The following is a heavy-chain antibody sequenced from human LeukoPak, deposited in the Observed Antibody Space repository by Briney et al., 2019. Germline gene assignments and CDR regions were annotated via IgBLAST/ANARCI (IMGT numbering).Heavy chain of an antibody. J-gene: IGHJ6*02. CDR2: INHNGNVN. Sequence: GGSLRLSCAASGFTISIYGMNWARQAPGKGLEWVASINHNGNVNYYVDSVKGRFTISRDNAKNSLYLQMSNLRAEDTAVYFCARGGGLDVWGQGTTVIVSS. CDR1: GFTISIYG. D-gene: IGHD3-16*01. CDR3: ARGGGLDV. V-gene: IGHV3-7*03.